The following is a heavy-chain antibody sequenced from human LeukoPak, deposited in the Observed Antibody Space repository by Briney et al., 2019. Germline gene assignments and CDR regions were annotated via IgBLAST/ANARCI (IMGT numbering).Heavy chain of an antibody. CDR3: AKRFWSGYYLDY. Sequence: GGSLRLSCAASGFTFSSYAMSWVRQAPGKGLEWVSAISGSGGSTYYADSVKGRFTTSRDNSKNTLYLQMNSLRAEDTAVYYCAKRFWSGYYLDYWGQGTLVTASS. CDR1: GFTFSSYA. CDR2: ISGSGGST. V-gene: IGHV3-23*01. J-gene: IGHJ4*02. D-gene: IGHD3-3*01.